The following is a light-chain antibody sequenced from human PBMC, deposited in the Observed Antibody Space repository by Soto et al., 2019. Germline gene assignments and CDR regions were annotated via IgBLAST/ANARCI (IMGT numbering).Light chain of an antibody. J-gene: IGLJ3*02. CDR2: SDN. Sequence: QSVLTQPPSASGTPGQTVTISCSGSSSNIGGDYVYWYQQLPGTAPRLLMHSDNQRPSGVPDRFSGSKSGTSASLAISGLRSEDEADYYCATWDDSLSGWVFSGGTKVTVL. CDR1: SSNIGGDY. CDR3: ATWDDSLSGWV. V-gene: IGLV1-47*02.